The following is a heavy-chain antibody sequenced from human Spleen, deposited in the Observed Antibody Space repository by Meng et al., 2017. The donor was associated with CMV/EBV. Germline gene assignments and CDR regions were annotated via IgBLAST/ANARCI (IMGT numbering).Heavy chain of an antibody. CDR3: TRRPLGSTRPFDY. CDR2: ISPRNGGT. J-gene: IGHJ4*02. V-gene: IGHV1-2*06. Sequence: TSGYRFNGFYIHWVRRAPGQGLEWMGQISPRNGGTNDAQKFEGRVSMTTDTSITTVYMELSSLKSDDTAFYYCTRRPLGSTRPFDYWGQGTLVTVSS. CDR1: GYRFNGFY. D-gene: IGHD1-26*01.